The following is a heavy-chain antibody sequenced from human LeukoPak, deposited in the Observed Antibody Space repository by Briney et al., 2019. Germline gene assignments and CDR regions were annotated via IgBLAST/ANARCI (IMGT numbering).Heavy chain of an antibody. V-gene: IGHV4-59*08. CDR3: ARLRGWGEPFDP. J-gene: IGHJ5*02. CDR1: GGSISSYY. CDR2: IYYSGST. Sequence: PSETLSLTCTVSGGSISSYYWSWIRQPPGKGLEWIGYIYYSGSTNYNPSLKSRVTISVDTSKNQFSLKLSSVTAADTAVYYCARLRGWGEPFDPWGQGTLVTVSS. D-gene: IGHD3-10*01.